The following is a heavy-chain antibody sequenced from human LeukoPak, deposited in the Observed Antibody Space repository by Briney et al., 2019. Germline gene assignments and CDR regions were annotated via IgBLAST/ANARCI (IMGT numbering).Heavy chain of an antibody. V-gene: IGHV4-38-2*02. CDR2: IYHSGST. CDR3: AREINGAFDY. CDR1: GYSISSGYY. Sequence: SETLSLTCTVSGYSISSGYYWGWIRQPPGKGLEWIGSIYHSGSTYYNPSLKSRVTISVDTSKNQFSLKLSSVTAADTAVYYCAREINGAFDYWGQGTVVTVSS. D-gene: IGHD3-10*01. J-gene: IGHJ4*02.